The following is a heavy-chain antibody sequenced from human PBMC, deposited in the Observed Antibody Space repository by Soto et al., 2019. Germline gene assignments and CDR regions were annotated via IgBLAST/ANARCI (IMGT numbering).Heavy chain of an antibody. V-gene: IGHV1-8*01. D-gene: IGHD6-13*01. CDR3: ARERSAAGTGWFDP. J-gene: IGHJ5*02. CDR2: MNPNSGNT. Sequence: QVQLVQSGAEVKKPGASVKVSCKASGYTFTSYDINWVRQATGQGLEWMGWMNPNSGNTGYAQKFQGRVTMTRNTSISTAYMELSSLRAEDTAVYYCARERSAAGTGWFDPWGQGTLVNVSS. CDR1: GYTFTSYD.